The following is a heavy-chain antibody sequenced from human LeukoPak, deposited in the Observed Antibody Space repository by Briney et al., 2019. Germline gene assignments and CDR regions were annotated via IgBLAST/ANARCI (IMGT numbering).Heavy chain of an antibody. CDR1: GFTFSSYA. J-gene: IGHJ6*02. Sequence: SGGSLRLSCAASGFTFSSYAMHWVRQAPGKGLEWVAVISYDGSNKYYADSVKGRFTISRDNSKNTLYLQMNSLRAEDTAVYYCARVNCSGGSCYLGSYYYGMDVWGQGTTVTVSS. D-gene: IGHD2-15*01. CDR2: ISYDGSNK. V-gene: IGHV3-30-3*01. CDR3: ARVNCSGGSCYLGSYYYGMDV.